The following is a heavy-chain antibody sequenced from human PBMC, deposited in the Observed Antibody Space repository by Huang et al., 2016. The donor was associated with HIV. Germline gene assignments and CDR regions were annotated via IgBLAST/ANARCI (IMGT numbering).Heavy chain of an antibody. CDR1: GGSITSSNHY. J-gene: IGHJ3*02. V-gene: IGHV4-39*01. CDR2: FYYSGDA. D-gene: IGHD2-2*01. CDR3: ASGEYGKNAYDI. Sequence: QLHLQQSGPGLVRPSETLSLICTVSGGSITSSNHYWGWIRQTPGKGLEWIGKFYYSGDAYYTPSLKNRVSISIDTSKSQCSLRLSSVIATDTAVYYCASGEYGKNAYDIWGQGTVVTVSA.